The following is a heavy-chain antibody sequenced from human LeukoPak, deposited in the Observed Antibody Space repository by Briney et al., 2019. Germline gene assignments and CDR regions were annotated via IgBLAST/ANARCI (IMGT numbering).Heavy chain of an antibody. V-gene: IGHV3-7*01. J-gene: IGHJ4*02. CDR3: AREGITVSHDLDY. Sequence: GGSLRLSCAASGFTFSSDWMNWVRQAPGKGLEWVATINQDGGVKYYVDSVKGRFTISRDNAKNSLYLQMNSLRAEDTAVYYCAREGITVSHDLDYWGQGTLVTVSS. CDR1: GFTFSSDW. CDR2: INQDGGVK. D-gene: IGHD3-16*01.